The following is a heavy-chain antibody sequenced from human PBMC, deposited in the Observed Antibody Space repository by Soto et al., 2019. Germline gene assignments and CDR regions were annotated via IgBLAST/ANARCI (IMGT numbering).Heavy chain of an antibody. Sequence: SETLSLTCTVSGGSISSGDYYWSWIRQPPGKGLEWIGYIYYSGSTYYNPSLKSRVTISVDTSKNQFSLKLSSVTAADTAVYYCARVGLFYSGYDLYYFDYWGQGTLVTVSS. V-gene: IGHV4-30-4*01. D-gene: IGHD5-12*01. CDR1: GGSISSGDYY. J-gene: IGHJ4*02. CDR3: ARVGLFYSGYDLYYFDY. CDR2: IYYSGST.